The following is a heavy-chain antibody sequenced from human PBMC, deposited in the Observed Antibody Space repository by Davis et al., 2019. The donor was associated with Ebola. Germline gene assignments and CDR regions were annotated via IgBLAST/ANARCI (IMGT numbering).Heavy chain of an antibody. CDR2: IYTGDSDT. CDR3: ASLRRTITGMDDGFDI. J-gene: IGHJ3*02. D-gene: IGHD2-8*02. CDR1: GNSFTSHW. Sequence: GESLKISCKDSGNSFTSHWIGWVRQMPGKGLEWMGIIYTGDSDTRYNPSFRGRVTISADKSIKTAFLQWSSLRASDTAMYYCASLRRTITGMDDGFDIWGQGTMVTVSS. V-gene: IGHV5-51*01.